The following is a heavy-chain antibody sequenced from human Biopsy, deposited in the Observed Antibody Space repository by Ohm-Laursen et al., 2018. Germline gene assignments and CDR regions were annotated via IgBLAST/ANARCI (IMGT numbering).Heavy chain of an antibody. CDR3: ATVRGLVWFGELIA. Sequence: ASVKVSCKASGDSFTSYAIGWVRQAPGQGLEWMGGIIPIPNVATYAQKFQGRITIVADKSTSTAYMELSSLRSDDTAIYYCATVRGLVWFGELIAWGQGTLVTVSS. J-gene: IGHJ5*02. D-gene: IGHD3-10*01. CDR1: GDSFTSYA. V-gene: IGHV1-69*10. CDR2: IIPIPNVA.